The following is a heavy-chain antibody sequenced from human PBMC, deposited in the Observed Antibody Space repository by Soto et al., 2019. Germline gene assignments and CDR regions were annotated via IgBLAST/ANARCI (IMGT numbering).Heavy chain of an antibody. CDR3: ARSAVLQKFGELFTAYFDY. Sequence: SETLSLTCTVSGGSVSSGSYYWSWIRQPPGKGLEWIGYIYHSGSTNYNPSLKSRVTISVDTSKNQFSLKLSSVTAADTAVYYCARSAVLQKFGELFTAYFDYWGQGTLVTVSS. V-gene: IGHV4-61*01. D-gene: IGHD3-10*01. CDR2: IYHSGST. J-gene: IGHJ4*02. CDR1: GGSVSSGSYY.